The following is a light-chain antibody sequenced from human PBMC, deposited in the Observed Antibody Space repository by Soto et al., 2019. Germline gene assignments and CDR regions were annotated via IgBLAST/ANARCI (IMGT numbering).Light chain of an antibody. CDR1: QGISSY. V-gene: IGKV1-8*01. J-gene: IGKJ1*01. CDR2: AAS. Sequence: RMTKSQSSSPASTGARVTITCGASQGISSYLAWCQQKPGKAPKLLIYAASTLQSGVPSRFSGSGSGTDFTLTISCLQSEDFATYYCQQYYSYPRTFGQGTKVDIK. CDR3: QQYYSYPRT.